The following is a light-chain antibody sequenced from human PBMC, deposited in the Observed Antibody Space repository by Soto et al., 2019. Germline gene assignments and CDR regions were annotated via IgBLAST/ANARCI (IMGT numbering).Light chain of an antibody. V-gene: IGLV2-8*01. CDR3: SSYAGSHNLV. CDR1: SSDVGGYNY. Sequence: QSALTQPPSASGSPGQSVTFSCTGTSSDVGGYNYVSWYQQHPGKAPKLMIYEVSKRPSGVPDRFSGSKSGNTASLTVSGLQAEDEADYYCSSYAGSHNLVFGGGTKLTVL. J-gene: IGLJ2*01. CDR2: EVS.